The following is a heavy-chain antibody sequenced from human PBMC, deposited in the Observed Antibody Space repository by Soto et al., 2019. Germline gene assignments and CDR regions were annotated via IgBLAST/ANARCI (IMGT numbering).Heavy chain of an antibody. V-gene: IGHV3-23*01. D-gene: IGHD4-17*01. J-gene: IGHJ5*02. CDR2: ISGSGGST. CDR1: GFTFSSYA. Sequence: EVQLLESGGGLVQPGGSLRLSCAASGFTFSSYAMSWVRQAPGKGLEWVSAISGSGGSTYYADSVKGRFTISRDNSKNTLYLQMNSRIAGDKAVYYCAKDPLTPSGDLPSGWFDPCGQGTLVTVSS. CDR3: AKDPLTPSGDLPSGWFDP.